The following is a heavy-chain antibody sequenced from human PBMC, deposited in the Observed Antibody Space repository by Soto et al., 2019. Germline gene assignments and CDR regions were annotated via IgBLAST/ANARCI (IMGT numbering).Heavy chain of an antibody. CDR2: TVAGSGNR. J-gene: IGHJ4*02. D-gene: IGHD3-10*01. CDR1: GYAFMSYG. Sequence: QVQLMQSGAEVTKPGASVTLSCKTSGYAFMSYGLSWVRLAPGQGLEWMGWTVAGSGNRIYAQKFQDRINMNIDTSTNTGYMELRGLRSDDSALYFCTRVAGYGSGRRHCDNWGQGTVVTVSS. V-gene: IGHV1-18*01. CDR3: TRVAGYGSGRRHCDN.